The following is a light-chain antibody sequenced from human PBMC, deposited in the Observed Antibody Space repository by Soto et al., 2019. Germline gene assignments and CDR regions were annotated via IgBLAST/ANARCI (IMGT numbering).Light chain of an antibody. CDR3: QQYGSSPPT. CDR2: GAS. Sequence: EIVLTQSPGTLSLSPGERATLSCRASRSVSNNYVAWYQRKPGQAPRLLIYGASSRATDIPRRFSGSGSGTDFTLTIIRLEPEDFAVYYWQQYGSSPPTFGQGTKVESK. CDR1: RSVSNNY. V-gene: IGKV3-20*01. J-gene: IGKJ1*01.